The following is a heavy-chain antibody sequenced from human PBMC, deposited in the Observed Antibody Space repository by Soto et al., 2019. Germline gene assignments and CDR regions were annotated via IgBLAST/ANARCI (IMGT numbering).Heavy chain of an antibody. CDR3: AREFLGWQNALDY. D-gene: IGHD3-3*01. Sequence: ASVKVSCEAAGDTFIINYIHWVRQAPGQRLEWMGIINPRGGSPSYAQKFQGRVTMTRDTSTDTVYMELSGLRSEDTAIYYCAREFLGWQNALDYWGQLGLATVS. V-gene: IGHV1-46*01. J-gene: IGHJ4*02. CDR2: INPRGGSP. CDR1: GDTFIINY.